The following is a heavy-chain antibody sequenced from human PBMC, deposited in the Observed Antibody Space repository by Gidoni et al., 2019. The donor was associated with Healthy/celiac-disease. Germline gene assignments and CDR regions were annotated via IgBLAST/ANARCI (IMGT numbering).Heavy chain of an antibody. CDR1: GFTFDDYP. CDR2: ISWNSGSI. Sequence: EVQLVESGGGLVQPGRSLRLSCAASGFTFDDYPMNWVRQAPGKGLEWVSGISWNSGSIGYADSVKGRFTISRDNAKNSLYLQMNSLRAEDTALYYCAKDISLYSGSYAHDDAFDIWGQGTMVTVSS. J-gene: IGHJ3*02. CDR3: AKDISLYSGSYAHDDAFDI. V-gene: IGHV3-9*01. D-gene: IGHD1-26*01.